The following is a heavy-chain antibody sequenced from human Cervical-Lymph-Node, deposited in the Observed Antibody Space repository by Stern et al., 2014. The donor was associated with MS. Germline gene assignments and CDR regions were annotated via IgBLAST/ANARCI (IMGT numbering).Heavy chain of an antibody. V-gene: IGHV1-69*01. D-gene: IGHD1-26*01. CDR3: ARGELKEGLVRGMDV. J-gene: IGHJ6*02. Sequence: QVQLLQPGAEVKKPGCSVKVSCKASGGTFSSYAISWVRQAPGQGLEWMGGIIRIFGTANYAQQVQGRVTISADEATSTAYMELSSLRSEDTAVYYCARGELKEGLVRGMDVWGQGTTVTVSS. CDR2: IIRIFGTA. CDR1: GGTFSSYA.